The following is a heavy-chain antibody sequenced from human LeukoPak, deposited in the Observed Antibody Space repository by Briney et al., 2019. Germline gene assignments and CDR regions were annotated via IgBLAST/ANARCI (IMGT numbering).Heavy chain of an antibody. CDR2: ISGSGGST. CDR3: AKGYYGSGSYFTRASP. Sequence: PGGSLRLSCAASGFTFSSYAMSWVRQAPGKGLEWVSAISGSGGSTYYADSVKGRFTISRDNSKNTLYLQMNSLRAEDTAVYYCAKGYYGSGSYFTRASPWGQGTLVTVSS. V-gene: IGHV3-23*01. J-gene: IGHJ5*02. CDR1: GFTFSSYA. D-gene: IGHD3-10*01.